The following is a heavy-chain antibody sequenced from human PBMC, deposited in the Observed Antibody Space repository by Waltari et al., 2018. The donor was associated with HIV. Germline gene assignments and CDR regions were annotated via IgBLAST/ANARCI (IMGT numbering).Heavy chain of an antibody. V-gene: IGHV3-48*02. CDR1: RFSFSMYN. CDR3: ARDNDGHSYGSYYYYGMDV. Sequence: EVRLVESGGGLVQPEGSLRLSCAASRFSFSMYNMNWVRQAPGKGLEWISYISSRSSTIYYADSVKGRFTVSRDNAKNSLYLQMHSLRDEDTAVYYCARDNDGHSYGSYYYYGMDVWGQGTTVTVSS. J-gene: IGHJ6*02. D-gene: IGHD5-18*01. CDR2: ISSRSSTI.